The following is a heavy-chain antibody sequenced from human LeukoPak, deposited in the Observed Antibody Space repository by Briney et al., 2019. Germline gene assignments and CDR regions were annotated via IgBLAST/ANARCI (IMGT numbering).Heavy chain of an antibody. CDR1: GFTFSSCA. D-gene: IGHD6-13*01. CDR2: ISYDGSNK. Sequence: GGSLRLSCAASGFTFSSCAMHWVRQAPGKGLEWVAVISYDGSNKYYADSVKGRFTISRDNSKNTLYLQMNSLRAEDTAVYYCARDLIAAAYWGQGTLVTVSS. V-gene: IGHV3-30*01. J-gene: IGHJ4*02. CDR3: ARDLIAAAY.